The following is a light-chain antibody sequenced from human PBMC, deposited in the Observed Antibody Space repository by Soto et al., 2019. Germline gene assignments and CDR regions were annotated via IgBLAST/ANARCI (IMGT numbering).Light chain of an antibody. CDR2: DVS. CDR3: SSYTNSNTHV. CDR1: SSDVGGYNY. J-gene: IGLJ3*02. V-gene: IGLV2-14*01. Sequence: QSALTQPASVSGSPGQSITISCTGTSSDVGGYNYVSWYQHHPGKAPKLMIYDVSNRPSGVSNRFSGSKSGNTASLTISGLQAEDEADYYCSSYTNSNTHVSGGGTKLTVL.